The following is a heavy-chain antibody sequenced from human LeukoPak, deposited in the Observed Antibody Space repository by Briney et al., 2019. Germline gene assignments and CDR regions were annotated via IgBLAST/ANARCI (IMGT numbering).Heavy chain of an antibody. D-gene: IGHD6-13*01. J-gene: IGHJ4*02. Sequence: PGGSLRLSCAASGFTFSNYGMHWVRQAPGKGLEWVAVISYDGSNEYYADSVKGRFTISRDNSKNTLYLQMNSLRAEDTAVYYCAKSGYRSSWHLHFDYWGQGTLVTVCS. CDR3: AKSGYRSSWHLHFDY. CDR1: GFTFSNYG. CDR2: ISYDGSNE. V-gene: IGHV3-30*18.